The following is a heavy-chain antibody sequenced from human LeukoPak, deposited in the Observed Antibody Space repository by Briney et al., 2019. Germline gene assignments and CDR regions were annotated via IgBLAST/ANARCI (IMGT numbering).Heavy chain of an antibody. CDR3: ARRKQLGQLDY. V-gene: IGHV4-39*01. J-gene: IGHJ4*02. Sequence: PSETLSLTCTVSGGSISSSSYYWGWIRQPPGKGLEWIGSIYYSGSTYYNPSLKSRVTISVDTSKNQFPLKLSSVTAADTAVYYCARRKQLGQLDYWGQGTLVTVSS. D-gene: IGHD6-13*01. CDR1: GGSISSSSYY. CDR2: IYYSGST.